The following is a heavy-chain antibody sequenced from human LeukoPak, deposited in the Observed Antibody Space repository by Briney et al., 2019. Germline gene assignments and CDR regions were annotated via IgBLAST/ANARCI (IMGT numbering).Heavy chain of an antibody. CDR2: IYSGGST. V-gene: IGHV3-53*01. Sequence: GGSLRLSCAASGXTVSSNYMSWVRQAPGKGLEWVSVIYSGGSTYYADSVKGRFTISRDNAKNALYLQMNSLRAEDSAVYYCARTLVAAPGTKGGPWGQGTLVTVSS. D-gene: IGHD6-13*01. J-gene: IGHJ5*02. CDR3: ARTLVAAPGTKGGP. CDR1: GXTVSSNY.